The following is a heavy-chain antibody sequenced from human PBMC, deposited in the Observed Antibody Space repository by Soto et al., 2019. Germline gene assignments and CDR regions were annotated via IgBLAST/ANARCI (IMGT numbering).Heavy chain of an antibody. CDR1: GFTFSTYG. V-gene: IGHV3-30*18. CDR3: AKDTPTGYSSGWLLGY. J-gene: IGHJ4*02. CDR2: ISYDGSNK. D-gene: IGHD6-19*01. Sequence: GGSLRLSCAASGFTFSTYGMHWVRQAPGKGLEWVSVISYDGSNKYYADSVKGRFTISRDKSKNTLYLQMNSLRPEDTAVYYCAKDTPTGYSSGWLLGYWGQGTLVTVSS.